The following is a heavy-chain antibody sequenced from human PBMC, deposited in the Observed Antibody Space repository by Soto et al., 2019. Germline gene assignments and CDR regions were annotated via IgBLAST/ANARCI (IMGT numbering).Heavy chain of an antibody. J-gene: IGHJ4*02. CDR2: FNPEDGNT. Sequence: ASVKVSCKVSGYTLTELSMHWVRQAPGKGLEWMGGFNPEDGNTIYAQKFQGRVTMTEDTSTATAYMELSSLRSDDTAVYFCARGASSGCFDLWGQGTLVTVSS. CDR1: GYTLTELS. CDR3: ARGASSGCFDL. V-gene: IGHV1-24*01. D-gene: IGHD3-9*01.